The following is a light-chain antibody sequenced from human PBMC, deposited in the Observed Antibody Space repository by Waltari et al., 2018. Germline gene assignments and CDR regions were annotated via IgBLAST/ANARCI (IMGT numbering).Light chain of an antibody. CDR1: SSDVGSYNS. CDR2: DVN. CDR3: SSYTSSITFDVI. Sequence: QSALTQPASVSGSPGQSITISCTGTSSDVGSYNSVSWYQQHPGKAPKLMIYDVNKRPSGVSNRFSGSKSGNTASLTISGLQAEDEADYYCSSYTSSITFDVIFGGGTKLTVL. V-gene: IGLV2-14*01. J-gene: IGLJ2*01.